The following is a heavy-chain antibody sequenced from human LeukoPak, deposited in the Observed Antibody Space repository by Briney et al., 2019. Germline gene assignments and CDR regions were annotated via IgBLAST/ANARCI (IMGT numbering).Heavy chain of an antibody. CDR1: GFTFSSSD. D-gene: IGHD2/OR15-2a*01. V-gene: IGHV3-30*18. J-gene: IGHJ4*02. Sequence: GGTLRLSCAASGFTFSSSDMHWVRQAQGPGLEWVAVISYDATNKNYADSVKGRFTLSRDNSKNTLSLQTNSLRDEDTAVFYCAKASSNYFYYFEYWGEGTLVTVSS. CDR2: ISYDATNK. CDR3: AKASSNYFYYFEY.